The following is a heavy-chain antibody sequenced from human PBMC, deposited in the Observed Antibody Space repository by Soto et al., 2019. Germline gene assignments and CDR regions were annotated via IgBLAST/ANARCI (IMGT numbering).Heavy chain of an antibody. D-gene: IGHD2-8*01. CDR2: ISAYNGNT. CDR3: ARLNRYCTNGVCFRYYYYYGMDV. J-gene: IGHJ6*02. Sequence: ASVKVSCKASGYTFTSYGISWVLQAPGQGLEWMGWISAYNGNTNYAQKLQGRVTMTTDTSTSTAYMELRSLRSDDTAVDYCARLNRYCTNGVCFRYYYYYGMDVWGQGTTVTVSS. V-gene: IGHV1-18*04. CDR1: GYTFTSYG.